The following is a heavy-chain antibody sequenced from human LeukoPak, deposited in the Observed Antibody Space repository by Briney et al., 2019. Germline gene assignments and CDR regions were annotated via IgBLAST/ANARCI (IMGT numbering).Heavy chain of an antibody. CDR3: ARDLALCSSASCYYNWFDP. Sequence: GGSLRLSCAASGFTFSSYWMHWVRQAPGKGLVWVSRINIDGSTTSYADSARGRFTISRDNAKNTLYLQMNSLRADDTAVYYCARDLALCSSASCYYNWFDPWGQGTLVTVSS. D-gene: IGHD2-2*01. CDR2: INIDGSTT. CDR1: GFTFSSYW. V-gene: IGHV3-74*01. J-gene: IGHJ5*02.